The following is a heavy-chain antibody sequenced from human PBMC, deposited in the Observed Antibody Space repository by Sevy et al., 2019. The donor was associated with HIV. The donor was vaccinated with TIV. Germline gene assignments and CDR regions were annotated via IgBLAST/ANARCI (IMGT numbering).Heavy chain of an antibody. CDR1: GFTFNYHF. D-gene: IGHD3-10*01. J-gene: IGHJ4*02. V-gene: IGHV3-21*01. CDR3: SRGDYYGSLYYFDY. Sequence: RGCLRLSCAASGFTFNYHFMNWVRQVPGKGLERVSYISSASSYINYSDSVKGRFTISRYNAKNLVFLEINNLRPEDTAVYFCSRGDYYGSLYYFDYWGQGTLVSVSS. CDR2: ISSASSYI.